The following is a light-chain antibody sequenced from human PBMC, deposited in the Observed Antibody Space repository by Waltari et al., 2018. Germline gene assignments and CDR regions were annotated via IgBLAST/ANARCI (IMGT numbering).Light chain of an antibody. J-gene: IGKJ1*01. CDR2: DAS. Sequence: EIVLTQSPGTLSLSPGERVTLSCRASQSIRFYLAWYQEKPGQAPRLLIYDASSRAPGIPARFSGSGSGTDFTRTINSLEPEDFAVYYCQQRSNWPWTFGRGTKVDIK. CDR1: QSIRFY. CDR3: QQRSNWPWT. V-gene: IGKV3-11*01.